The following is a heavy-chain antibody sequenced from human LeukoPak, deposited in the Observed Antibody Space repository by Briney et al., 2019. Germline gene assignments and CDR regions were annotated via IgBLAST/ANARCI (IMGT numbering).Heavy chain of an antibody. CDR1: GYTFTSYD. V-gene: IGHV1-8*01. Sequence: ASVKVSYKASGYTFTSYDINWVRQATGQGLEWMGWMNPNSGNTGYAQKFQGRVTMTRNTSISTAYMELSSLRSEDTAVYCCARHAGYSSSWRYFDYWGQGTLVTVSS. J-gene: IGHJ4*02. D-gene: IGHD6-13*01. CDR3: ARHAGYSSSWRYFDY. CDR2: MNPNSGNT.